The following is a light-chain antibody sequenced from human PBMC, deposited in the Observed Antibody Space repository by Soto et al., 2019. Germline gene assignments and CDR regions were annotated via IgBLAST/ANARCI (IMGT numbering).Light chain of an antibody. CDR3: QQRSNWPVT. V-gene: IGKV3-11*01. Sequence: DIVLTQSPATLSLSPGERDTLSCRASQSVSSYLAWYQQKPGQAPRLLIYDASSRATGIPARFSGSGSGTDFTLTISSLEPEDFAVYFCQQRSNWPVTFGQGTRVEIK. J-gene: IGKJ1*01. CDR2: DAS. CDR1: QSVSSY.